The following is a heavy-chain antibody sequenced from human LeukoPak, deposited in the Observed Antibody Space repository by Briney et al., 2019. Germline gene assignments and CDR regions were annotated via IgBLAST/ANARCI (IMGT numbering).Heavy chain of an antibody. J-gene: IGHJ3*02. D-gene: IGHD4-11*01. V-gene: IGHV3-30-3*01. Sequence: PGGSLRLSCAASGFTFSSYAMHWVRQAPGKGLEWVAVISYDGSNKYYADSVKGRFTISRDNSKNTLYLQMNSLRAEDTAVYYCAREMTTVDAFDIWGQGTMVTVSS. CDR1: GFTFSSYA. CDR2: ISYDGSNK. CDR3: AREMTTVDAFDI.